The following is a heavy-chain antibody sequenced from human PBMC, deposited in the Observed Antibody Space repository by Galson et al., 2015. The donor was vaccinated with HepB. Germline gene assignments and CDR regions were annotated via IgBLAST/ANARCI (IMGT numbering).Heavy chain of an antibody. CDR2: IYSGGSP. J-gene: IGHJ4*02. D-gene: IGHD5-12*01. Sequence: SLRLSCAASGFTVSSNYMSWVRQAPGKGLEWVSIIYSGGSPFYADSVKGRFTISRDISKNTVFLQMNSLRAEDTAVYYCARDSAYDMGIDFWGQGILVTVSS. V-gene: IGHV3-66*01. CDR1: GFTVSSNY. CDR3: ARDSAYDMGIDF.